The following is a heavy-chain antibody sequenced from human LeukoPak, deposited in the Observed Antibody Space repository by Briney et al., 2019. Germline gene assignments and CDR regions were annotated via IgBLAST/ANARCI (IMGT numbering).Heavy chain of an antibody. V-gene: IGHV1-2*02. CDR3: ARSGYSYGYYYYYMDV. Sequence: ASVKVSCKASGYTFTGYYMHWVRQAPGQGLEWMGWINPNSGGTNYAQKFQGRVTMTRDTSISTAYMELSRLRSDDTAVYYCARSGYSYGYYYYYMDVWGKGTTVTISS. D-gene: IGHD5-18*01. CDR2: INPNSGGT. CDR1: GYTFTGYY. J-gene: IGHJ6*03.